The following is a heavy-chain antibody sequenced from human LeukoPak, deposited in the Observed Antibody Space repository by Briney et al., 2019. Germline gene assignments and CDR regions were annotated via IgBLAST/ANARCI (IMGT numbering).Heavy chain of an antibody. CDR2: ISGSGGST. CDR1: GFTFGSNA. J-gene: IGHJ4*02. V-gene: IGHV3-23*01. CDR3: AKDIYGDYVSSDY. Sequence: GGSLRLSCAASGFTFGSNALTGFGQAPGKGLDWASAISGSGGSTYYADSVKGRFTISRDNSKNTLYLQMNSLRAEDTAVYYCAKDIYGDYVSSDYWGQGTLVTVSS. D-gene: IGHD4-17*01.